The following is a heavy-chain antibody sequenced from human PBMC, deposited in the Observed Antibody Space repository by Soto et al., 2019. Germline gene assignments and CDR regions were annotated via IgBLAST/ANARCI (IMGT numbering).Heavy chain of an antibody. V-gene: IGHV3-23*01. CDR1: GFTFSSYA. CDR2: ISGSGGST. CDR3: AKAHDILTGYYTYYYYYGMDV. J-gene: IGHJ6*02. D-gene: IGHD3-9*01. Sequence: GGSLRLSCAASGFTFSSYAMSWVRQAPGKGLEWVSAISGSGGSTYYADSVKGRFTISRDNSKNTLYLQMNSLRAEDTAVYYCAKAHDILTGYYTYYYYYGMDVWGQGTTVTVSS.